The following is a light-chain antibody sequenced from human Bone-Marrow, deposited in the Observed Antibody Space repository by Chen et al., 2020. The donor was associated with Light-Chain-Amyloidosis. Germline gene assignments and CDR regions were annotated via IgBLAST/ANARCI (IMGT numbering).Light chain of an antibody. Sequence: SVLTQPPSVSVAPGKTARITCGGNNIGSKSVHWYQPKPGQAPVLVIYYDSDRPSGIPERFSGSNSGNTATLTISRVEAGDEADYYCQVWDSSGDHRGVFGTGTKVTVL. CDR3: QVWDSSGDHRGV. J-gene: IGLJ1*01. CDR1: NIGSKS. CDR2: YDS. V-gene: IGLV3-21*04.